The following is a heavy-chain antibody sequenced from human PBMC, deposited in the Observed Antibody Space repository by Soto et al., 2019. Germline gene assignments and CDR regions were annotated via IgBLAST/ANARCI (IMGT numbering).Heavy chain of an antibody. D-gene: IGHD4-4*01. CDR1: GGSISSGAYS. CDR2: IYHSGST. V-gene: IGHV4-30-2*01. CDR3: ERVRYSDNWHGLIDY. J-gene: IGHJ4*02. Sequence: PSETLSLTCTVSGGSISSGAYSWSWIRQPPGKGLEWIGYIYHSGSTYYIQSLRSRITISMDRTKNQFSLHHNSVTACDTTGHFCERVRYSDNWHGLIDYWGLGTLVTDSS.